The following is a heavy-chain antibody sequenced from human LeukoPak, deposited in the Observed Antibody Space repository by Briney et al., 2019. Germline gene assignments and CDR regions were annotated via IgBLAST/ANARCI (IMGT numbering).Heavy chain of an antibody. Sequence: PSQTLSLTCTVSGGSISSGGYYWSWIRQHPGKGLEWIGYIYYSGSTYYNPSLKSRVTISVDTSKNQFSLKLGSVTAADTAVYYCARAFPSSYYDILTGPQCHFDYWGQGTLVTVSS. D-gene: IGHD3-9*01. V-gene: IGHV4-31*03. CDR2: IYYSGST. J-gene: IGHJ4*02. CDR3: ARAFPSSYYDILTGPQCHFDY. CDR1: GGSISSGGYY.